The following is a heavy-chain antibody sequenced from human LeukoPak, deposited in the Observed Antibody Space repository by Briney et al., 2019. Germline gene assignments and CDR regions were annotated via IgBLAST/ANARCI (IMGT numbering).Heavy chain of an antibody. CDR2: INAGNGHT. CDR1: GYTFTNYA. Sequence: ASVKVSCKAAGYTFTNYAMHWVRQAPGQRLEWMGWINAGNGHTKYSQEFQGRVTITRDTSASTVYMELSSLRPEDMAVYYCTRSGVNYWYYYMDVWGKGTTVTVSS. D-gene: IGHD6-25*01. J-gene: IGHJ6*03. CDR3: TRSGVNYWYYYMDV. V-gene: IGHV1-3*03.